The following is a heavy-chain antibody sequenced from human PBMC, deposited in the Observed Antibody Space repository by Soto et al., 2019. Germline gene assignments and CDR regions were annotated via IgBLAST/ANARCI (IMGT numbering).Heavy chain of an antibody. CDR2: ISGYNGDT. Sequence: QVQLVQSGAEVKEPGASVKVSCKASGATFTSYGFNWVRQAPGQGLEWMGWISGYNGDTHYAQNFQVRVTMTIDTTTSTAYMALRSLRSDDTAVYYCARGTIFGLVSFDYWGQGTLVTVSS. D-gene: IGHD3-3*02. J-gene: IGHJ4*02. CDR3: ARGTIFGLVSFDY. CDR1: GATFTSYG. V-gene: IGHV1-18*01.